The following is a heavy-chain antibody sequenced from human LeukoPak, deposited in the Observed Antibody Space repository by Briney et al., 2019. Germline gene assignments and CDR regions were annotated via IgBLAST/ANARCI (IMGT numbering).Heavy chain of an antibody. J-gene: IGHJ6*03. CDR1: GGSFSGYC. CDR2: LYYNGRTN. V-gene: IGHV4-34*11. CDR3: ARGRDYDSTTYWGDYYMDV. Sequence: PSETLSLTCAVYGGSFSGYCWSWIRQAPGKGLEWIGYLYYNGRTNTICNPSLTSRATISVDTSKNQFSLKLSSVTAADTAVYYCARGRDYDSTTYWGDYYMDVWGKGTTVTVSS. D-gene: IGHD2/OR15-2a*01.